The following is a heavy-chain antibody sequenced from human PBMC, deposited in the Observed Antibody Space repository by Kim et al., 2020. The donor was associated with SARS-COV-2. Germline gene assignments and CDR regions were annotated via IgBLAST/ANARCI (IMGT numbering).Heavy chain of an antibody. V-gene: IGHV3-33*01. CDR2: IWYDGSNK. CDR3: ARGGAYYYGSVSFDY. J-gene: IGHJ4*01. CDR1: GFTFSSYG. Sequence: GGSLRLSCAASGFTFSSYGMHWVRQAPGKGLEWVALIWYDGSNKYYADSVKGRFTISRDNSKNTLYLQMNSLRAGDTAVYYCARGGAYYYGSVSFDYLG. D-gene: IGHD3-10*01.